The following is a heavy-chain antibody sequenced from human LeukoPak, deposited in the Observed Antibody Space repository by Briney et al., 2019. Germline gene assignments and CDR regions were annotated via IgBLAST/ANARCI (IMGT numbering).Heavy chain of an antibody. J-gene: IGHJ4*02. D-gene: IGHD6-19*01. CDR1: GFNVGTNY. CDR2: IYSGGNT. V-gene: IGHV3-53*01. CDR3: ARVGYTSGWYRS. Sequence: GGSLRLSCAASGFNVGTNYMTWVRQAPGKGLEWVSVIYSGGNTYYADSVKGRFTTSRDKSKNTLYLQMNSLRAEDTAVYYCARVGYTSGWYRSWGQGTLVTVSS.